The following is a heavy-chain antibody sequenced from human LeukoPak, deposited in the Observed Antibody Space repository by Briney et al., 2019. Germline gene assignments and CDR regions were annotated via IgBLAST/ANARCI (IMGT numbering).Heavy chain of an antibody. V-gene: IGHV4-38-2*01. Sequence: SETLPLTCAVSGYSISSGYYWGWIRQPPGKGLEWIGSIYHSGSTYYNPSLKSRVTISVDTSKNQFSLKLSSVTAADTAVYYCARSRDANWFDPWGQGTLVTVSS. CDR2: IYHSGST. CDR1: GYSISSGYY. J-gene: IGHJ5*02. CDR3: ARSRDANWFDP.